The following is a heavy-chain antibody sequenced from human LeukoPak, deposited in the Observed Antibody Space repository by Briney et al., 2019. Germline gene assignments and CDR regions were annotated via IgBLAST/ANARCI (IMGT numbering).Heavy chain of an antibody. D-gene: IGHD6-19*01. V-gene: IGHV3-43*01. CDR1: GFTFDDYT. J-gene: IGHJ4*02. CDR3: AKALWGMAVADLFDY. CDR2: ISWDGGST. Sequence: GGSLRLSCAASGFTFDDYTMHWVRQAPGKGLEWVSLISWDGGSTYYADSVKGRFTISRDNSKNSLYLQMNSLRTEDTALYYCAKALWGMAVADLFDYWGQGTLVTVSS.